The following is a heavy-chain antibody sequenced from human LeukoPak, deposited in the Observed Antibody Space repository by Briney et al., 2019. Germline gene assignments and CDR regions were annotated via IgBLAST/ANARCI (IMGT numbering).Heavy chain of an antibody. V-gene: IGHV4-61*02. CDR2: IYTSGST. J-gene: IGHJ6*02. CDR1: GGSISSGSYY. D-gene: IGHD3-16*01. CDR3: ARDGADGPLYYYGMDV. Sequence: PSQTLSLTCTVSGGSISSGSYYWSWIRQPAGKGLEWSGRIYTSGSTNYNPSLKSRVTISVDTSKNQFSLKLSSVTAADTAVYYCARDGADGPLYYYGMDVWGQGTTVTVSS.